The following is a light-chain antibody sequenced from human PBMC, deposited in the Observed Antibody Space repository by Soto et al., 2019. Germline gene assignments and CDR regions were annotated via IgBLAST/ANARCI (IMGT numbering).Light chain of an antibody. V-gene: IGKV3-11*01. CDR2: DAS. J-gene: IGKJ4*01. CDR3: KQRSNWPPLT. Sequence: EIVLTQSPATLSLSPGDRATLSCRASPSVGSSLAWYQQKPGQTPRLLIYDASNRATGIPARFSGSGSGTDFTLTISRLEPEDFAIYYCKQRSNWPPLTFGGGTKVEIK. CDR1: PSVGSS.